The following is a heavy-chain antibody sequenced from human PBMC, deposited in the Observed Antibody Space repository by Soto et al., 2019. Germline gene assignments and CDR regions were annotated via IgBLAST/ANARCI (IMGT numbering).Heavy chain of an antibody. CDR3: ARDIYGSGSYAEYFQN. J-gene: IGHJ1*01. CDR1: GFTFSTYS. V-gene: IGHV3-48*01. D-gene: IGHD3-10*01. Sequence: EVQLVESGGGLVQPGGSLRLSCAASGFTFSTYSINWVRQAPGKGLEWVSYISSSSSTIYYADSVKGRFTISRDNAKNSVYLQMYSLRAEETAVYYCARDIYGSGSYAEYFQNWGQGTLVTVSS. CDR2: ISSSSSTI.